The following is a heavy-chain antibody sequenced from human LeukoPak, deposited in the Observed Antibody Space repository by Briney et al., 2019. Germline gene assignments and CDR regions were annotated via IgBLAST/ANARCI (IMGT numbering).Heavy chain of an antibody. CDR2: ITSPVGRM. Sequence: GGSLRLSCAASGFTFSTYSMNWVRQAPGKGLEWVSSITSPVGRMYYADSLKGRITISRDNARSTLYLQMNSLRAEDTAVYYCATDGRSSGWYGFDYWGQRILVTVSS. CDR3: ATDGRSSGWYGFDY. CDR1: GFTFSTYS. D-gene: IGHD6-19*01. J-gene: IGHJ4*02. V-gene: IGHV3-21*01.